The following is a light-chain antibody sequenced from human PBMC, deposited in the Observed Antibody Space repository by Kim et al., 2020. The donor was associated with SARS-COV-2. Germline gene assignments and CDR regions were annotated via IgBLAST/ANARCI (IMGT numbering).Light chain of an antibody. CDR3: SSQTITSTWL. CDR2: EVS. J-gene: IGLJ3*02. CDR1: SSDVVSYNR. Sequence: GHPVTLSCTGTSSDVVSYNRVSWYQQPPGTAPNLIIYEVSNRPSGVPDRFSGSKSGNTASLTISGLQAEDEADYYCSSQTITSTWLFGGGTQLTVL. V-gene: IGLV2-18*02.